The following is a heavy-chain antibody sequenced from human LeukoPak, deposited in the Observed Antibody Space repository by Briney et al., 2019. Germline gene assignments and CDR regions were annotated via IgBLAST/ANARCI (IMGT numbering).Heavy chain of an antibody. CDR2: IRSDGGNK. CDR3: ARGYYDSSAYLFDY. V-gene: IGHV3-33*01. CDR1: EFTFSSYG. J-gene: IGHJ4*02. Sequence: GRSLRLSCAASEFTFSSYGMHWVRQAPGKGLEWVAVIRSDGGNKFYADSVKGRFTISRDNSKNTLYLQMNSLRAEDTAVYYCARGYYDSSAYLFDYWGQGTLVTVSS. D-gene: IGHD3-22*01.